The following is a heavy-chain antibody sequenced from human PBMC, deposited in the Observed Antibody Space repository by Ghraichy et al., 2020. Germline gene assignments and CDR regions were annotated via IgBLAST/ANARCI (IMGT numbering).Heavy chain of an antibody. Sequence: GALRLSCAASGFIFTNAWMTWVRQAPGKGLEWVGRIESKPAGGTADYAAPVKDRFTISRDDSKNTLYLQMNSLKTEDTAVYYCTTLMFDNHYWGRGTLVTVSS. J-gene: IGHJ4*02. D-gene: IGHD3-10*02. CDR3: TTLMFDNHY. CDR2: IESKPAGGTA. CDR1: GFIFTNAW. V-gene: IGHV3-15*04.